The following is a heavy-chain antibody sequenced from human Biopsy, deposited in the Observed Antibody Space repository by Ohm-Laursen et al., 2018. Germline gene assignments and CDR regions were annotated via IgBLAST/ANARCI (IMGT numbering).Heavy chain of an antibody. J-gene: IGHJ3*01. V-gene: IGHV3-7*01. D-gene: IGHD2-8*01. Sequence: GSLRLSCSASGFTFSHYWMTWVRQSPGKGLEWVANINKDGSVKNYLDSVKGRFAVSRDNAKNSAYLQMNSLRTEDTAIYYCARDSGGGDSINGWYDALDLWGRGTTVTVSS. CDR2: INKDGSVK. CDR1: GFTFSHYW. CDR3: ARDSGGGDSINGWYDALDL.